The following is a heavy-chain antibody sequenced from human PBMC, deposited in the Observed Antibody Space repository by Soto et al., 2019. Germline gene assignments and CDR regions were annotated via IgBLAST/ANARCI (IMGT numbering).Heavy chain of an antibody. CDR1: GYTFTSYD. CDR3: ARERNWFDP. Sequence: ASVKVSCKAPGYTFTSYDINWVRQAPGQRLEWMGWMNVNSGNTAYAQKFQGRVTMTRNTSISTAYMELSSLRSEDTAVYYCARERNWFDPWGQGTLVTVSS. J-gene: IGHJ5*02. CDR2: MNVNSGNT. V-gene: IGHV1-8*01.